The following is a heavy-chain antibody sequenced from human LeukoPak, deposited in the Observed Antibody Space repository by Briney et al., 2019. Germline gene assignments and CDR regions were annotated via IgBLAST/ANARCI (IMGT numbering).Heavy chain of an antibody. D-gene: IGHD3-10*01. CDR3: AKDSGRAWGLDV. CDR2: INHSGST. J-gene: IGHJ6*02. V-gene: IGHV4-34*01. Sequence: SETLSLTCAVYGGSFSGYYWSWIRQPPGKGLEWIGEINHSGSTNYNPSLKSRVTISVDTSKNQFSLKLSSVTAADTAVYYCAKDSGRAWGLDVWGQGTTVTVSS. CDR1: GGSFSGYY.